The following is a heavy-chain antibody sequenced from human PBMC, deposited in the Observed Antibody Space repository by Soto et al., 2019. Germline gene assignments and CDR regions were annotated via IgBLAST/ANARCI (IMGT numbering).Heavy chain of an antibody. J-gene: IGHJ6*02. CDR3: AIRGGYYYGMDV. CDR2: IYYSGST. CDR1: GGSVSSGSYY. V-gene: IGHV4-61*01. Sequence: SETLSLTCTVSGGSVSSGSYYWSWILQPPGKGLEWIGYIYYSGSTNYNPSIKSRVTISVDTSKNQFSLKVSSVTAADTAVYYCAIRGGYYYGMDVWGQGTTVTVSS. D-gene: IGHD3-16*01.